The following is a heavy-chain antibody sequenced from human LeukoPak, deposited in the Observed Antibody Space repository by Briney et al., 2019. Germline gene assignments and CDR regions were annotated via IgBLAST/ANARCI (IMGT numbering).Heavy chain of an antibody. CDR2: ISGSGGST. CDR3: AKSHDSSGSDY. J-gene: IGHJ4*02. D-gene: IGHD3-22*01. Sequence: GGSLRLSCAASGFTFRRYVMSWVRQAPGKGLEWVSAISGSGGSTYYADSVKGRFTISRDNSKNTLYMQMNSLRAEDTAVYYCAKSHDSSGSDYWGQGTLVTVSS. CDR1: GFTFRRYV. V-gene: IGHV3-23*01.